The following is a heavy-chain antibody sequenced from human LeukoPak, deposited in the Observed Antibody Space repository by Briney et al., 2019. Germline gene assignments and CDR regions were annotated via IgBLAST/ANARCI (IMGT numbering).Heavy chain of an antibody. CDR3: ARAMSGYSYGYYYYYMGV. Sequence: GGSLRLSCAASGFTFSSYAMHWVRQAPGKGLEYVSAISSNGGSTYYANSVKGRFTISRDNSKNTLYLQMGSLRAEDMAVYYCARAMSGYSYGYYYYYMGVWGKGTTVTVSS. CDR2: ISSNGGST. V-gene: IGHV3-64*01. D-gene: IGHD5-18*01. CDR1: GFTFSSYA. J-gene: IGHJ6*03.